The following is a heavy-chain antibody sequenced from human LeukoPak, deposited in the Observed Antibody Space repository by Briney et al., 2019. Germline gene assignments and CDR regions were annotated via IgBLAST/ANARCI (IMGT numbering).Heavy chain of an antibody. CDR1: GGSFSGYY. CDR2: IYYSGST. V-gene: IGHV4-59*08. Sequence: SETLSLTCAVYGGSFSGYYWGWIRQPPGKGLEWIGYIYYSGSTNYNPSLKSRVTISVDTSKNQFSLKLSSVTAADTAVYYCARPPRHPYSNSGSYHRAYAFDIWGQGTMVTVSS. J-gene: IGHJ3*02. D-gene: IGHD1-26*01. CDR3: ARPPRHPYSNSGSYHRAYAFDI.